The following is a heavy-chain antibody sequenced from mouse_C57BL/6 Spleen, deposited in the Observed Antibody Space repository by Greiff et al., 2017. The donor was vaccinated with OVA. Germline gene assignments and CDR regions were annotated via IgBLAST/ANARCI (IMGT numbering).Heavy chain of an antibody. CDR3: ARRDYYSNLYAMDY. V-gene: IGHV1-85*01. D-gene: IGHD2-5*01. CDR2: IYPRDGST. J-gene: IGHJ4*01. CDR1: GYTFTSYD. Sequence: VQLQQSGPELVKPGASVKLSCKASGYTFTSYDINWVKQRPGQGLEWIGWIYPRDGSTKYNEKFKGKATLTVDTSSSTAYMELHSLTSEDSAVYFCARRDYYSNLYAMDYWGQGTSVTVSS.